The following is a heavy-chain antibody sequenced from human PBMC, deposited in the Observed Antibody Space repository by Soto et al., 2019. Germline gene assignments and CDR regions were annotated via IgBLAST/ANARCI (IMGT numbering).Heavy chain of an antibody. CDR1: GFSFSSYW. J-gene: IGHJ2*01. CDR2: IKTDGSII. D-gene: IGHD1-26*01. V-gene: IGHV3-74*01. CDR3: ARVGQGAWYFDL. Sequence: EVQLVESGGGLVQPGGSLRLSCAASGFSFSSYWMHWVSQAPGKGLVWVSRIKTDGSIITYADSVKGRFTISRDNAKNTLYLQMNTLRAEDTAVYYCARVGQGAWYFDLWVRGTLVTVSS.